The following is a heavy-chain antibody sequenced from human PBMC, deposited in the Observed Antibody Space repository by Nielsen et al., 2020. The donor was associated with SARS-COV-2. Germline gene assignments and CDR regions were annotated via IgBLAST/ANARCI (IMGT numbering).Heavy chain of an antibody. CDR2: IKSKTDGGTT. Sequence: GGSLRLSCAASGFTFDDYGMSWVRQAPGKGLEWVGRIKSKTDGGTTDYAAPVKGRFTISRDDSKNTLYLQMNSLKTEDTAVYYCTTGRGWYSSSWGQGTLVTVSS. D-gene: IGHD6-13*01. J-gene: IGHJ4*02. CDR3: TTGRGWYSSS. V-gene: IGHV3-15*01. CDR1: GFTFDDYG.